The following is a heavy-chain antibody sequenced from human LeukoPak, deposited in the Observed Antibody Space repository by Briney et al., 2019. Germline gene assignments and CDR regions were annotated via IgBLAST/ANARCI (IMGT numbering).Heavy chain of an antibody. CDR1: GFTFSNYW. CDR3: AGQGPLGNFDY. Sequence: GGSLRLSCAASGFTFSNYWMHWVRQAPGKGLAWVARIKSDGTTTSDADSVKGRFTISRDNAKNTLYLQMTSLRADDTALYYCAGQGPLGNFDYWGQGTLVTVSS. D-gene: IGHD1-14*01. V-gene: IGHV3-74*01. J-gene: IGHJ4*02. CDR2: IKSDGTTT.